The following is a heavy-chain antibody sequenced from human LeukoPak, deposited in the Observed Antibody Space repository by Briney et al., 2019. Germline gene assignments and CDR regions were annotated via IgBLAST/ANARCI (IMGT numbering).Heavy chain of an antibody. J-gene: IGHJ4*02. CDR2: ISSSSSYI. CDR3: AKDFAIAARRKVFDY. D-gene: IGHD6-6*01. CDR1: GFTFSSYS. Sequence: GGSLRLSCAASGFTFSSYSMNWVRQAPGKGLEWVSSISSSSSYIYYADSVKGRFTISRDNAKNSLYLQMNSLRAEDTAVYYCAKDFAIAARRKVFDYWGQGTLVTVSS. V-gene: IGHV3-21*04.